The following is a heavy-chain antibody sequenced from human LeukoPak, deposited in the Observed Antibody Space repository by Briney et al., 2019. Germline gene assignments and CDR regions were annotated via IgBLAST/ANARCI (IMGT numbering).Heavy chain of an antibody. J-gene: IGHJ6*02. CDR1: GGSITIYY. D-gene: IGHD3-3*01. Sequence: SETLSLTCTVSGGSITIYYWSWIRQPAGKGLEWIGRIYTSGSTNYNPSLKSRVIMSVDTSKNQFSLKLSSVTAADTAVYYCARDHHDFWSGSYGMDVWGQGTTVTVSS. CDR2: IYTSGST. CDR3: ARDHHDFWSGSYGMDV. V-gene: IGHV4-4*07.